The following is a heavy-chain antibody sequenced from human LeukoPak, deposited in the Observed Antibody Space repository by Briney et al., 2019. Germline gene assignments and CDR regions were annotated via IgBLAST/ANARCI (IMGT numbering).Heavy chain of an antibody. CDR1: GYAFTRDV. D-gene: IGHD2-8*01. Sequence: GASVKVSCKASGYAFTRDVISGVRQAPGQGLEWMGWISVYNGNTNYAQKLQGRVTITTDTSTSTAYKELQSLRSDDVAVYYCARVTGVQVDPFWGQGTLVTVSS. CDR3: ARVTGVQVDPF. V-gene: IGHV1-18*03. CDR2: ISVYNGNT. J-gene: IGHJ4*02.